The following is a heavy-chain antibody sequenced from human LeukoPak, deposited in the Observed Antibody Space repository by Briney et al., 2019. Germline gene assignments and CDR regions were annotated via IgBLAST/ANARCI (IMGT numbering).Heavy chain of an antibody. J-gene: IGHJ4*02. V-gene: IGHV4-4*07. CDR1: GGSISSYY. CDR2: IYTNGST. CDR3: ARDMYYYGSGSYYNPIDY. D-gene: IGHD3-10*01. Sequence: SETLSLTCTVSGGSISSYYWSWIRQPAGKGLEWIGRIYTNGSTNYNPSLKSRVTMSVDTSKNQFSLKLSSVTAADTAVYYCARDMYYYGSGSYYNPIDYWGQGTLVTVSS.